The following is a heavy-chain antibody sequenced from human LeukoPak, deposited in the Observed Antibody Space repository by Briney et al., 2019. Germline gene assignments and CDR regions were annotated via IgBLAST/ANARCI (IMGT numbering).Heavy chain of an antibody. J-gene: IGHJ4*02. V-gene: IGHV4-34*01. CDR2: INHSGIT. D-gene: IGHD2-21*02. Sequence: SETLSLTCAVYGGSFSGYYWSWIRQPPGKGLERLGEINHSGITNYNPSLKSRVTISLDMSKNQFSLKLSSVTAADTAVYYCARGLVTHVGLWNYWGQGSLVTVSS. CDR1: GGSFSGYY. CDR3: ARGLVTHVGLWNY.